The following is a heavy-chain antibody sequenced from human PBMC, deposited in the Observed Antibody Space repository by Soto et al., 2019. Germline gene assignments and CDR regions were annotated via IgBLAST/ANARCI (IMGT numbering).Heavy chain of an antibody. D-gene: IGHD1-7*01. Sequence: PGGSLRLSCAASGFTFSGSAMHWVRQASGKGLEWVGRIRSKANSYATAYAASVKGRFTISRDDSKNTLYLQMNSLRAEDTAVYYCAKGRLKEYNWNYADYWGQGTLVTVSS. CDR2: IRSKANSYAT. J-gene: IGHJ4*02. V-gene: IGHV3-73*01. CDR3: AKGRLKEYNWNYADY. CDR1: GFTFSGSA.